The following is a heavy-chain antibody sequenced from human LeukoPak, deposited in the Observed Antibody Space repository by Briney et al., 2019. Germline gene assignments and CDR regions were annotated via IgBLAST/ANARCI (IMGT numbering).Heavy chain of an antibody. V-gene: IGHV3-33*01. J-gene: IGHJ4*02. CDR2: IWYDGSNK. CDR1: GFTFSSYG. Sequence: PGGSLRLSCAASGFTFSSYGMHWVRQAPGKGLEWVAVIWYDGSNKYYAASVKGRFTISRDNAKNTVYLQMNSLRAEDTAVYYCARDLAYSSGWYDVDYWGQGTLVTVSS. CDR3: ARDLAYSSGWYDVDY. D-gene: IGHD6-19*01.